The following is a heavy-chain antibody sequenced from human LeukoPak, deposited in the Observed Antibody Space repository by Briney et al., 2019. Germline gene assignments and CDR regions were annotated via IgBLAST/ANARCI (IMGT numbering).Heavy chain of an antibody. Sequence: GRSLRLSCAASGFTFSSYWMHWVRQPPGKGLEWVSGITCDGSSTNYADSVKGRFTISRDNAKNTLYLQMNSLRAEDTAVYYCATDWYSSCWDYLYGMDVWGKGNTVTVSA. V-gene: IGHV3-74*01. J-gene: IGHJ6*04. CDR2: ITCDGSST. D-gene: IGHD6-19*01. CDR1: GFTFSSYW. CDR3: ATDWYSSCWDYLYGMDV.